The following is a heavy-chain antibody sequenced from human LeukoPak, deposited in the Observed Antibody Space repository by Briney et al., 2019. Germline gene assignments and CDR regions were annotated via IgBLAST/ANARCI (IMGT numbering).Heavy chain of an antibody. CDR3: AKDGDYAFDI. V-gene: IGHV3-30*02. D-gene: IGHD7-27*01. CDR2: IRYDGTNT. J-gene: IGHJ3*02. CDR1: GFTFSSYK. Sequence: GGSLRLSCAASGFTFSSYKMHWVRQAPGKGLEWVSFIRYDGTNTYYADSVKGRFTISRDNSKNTLYLQMNSLRAEDTAVYYCAKDGDYAFDIWGQGTRVTVSS.